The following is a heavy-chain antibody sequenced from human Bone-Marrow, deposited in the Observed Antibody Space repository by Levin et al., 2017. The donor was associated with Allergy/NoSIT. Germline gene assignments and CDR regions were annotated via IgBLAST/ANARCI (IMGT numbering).Heavy chain of an antibody. CDR2: ISSKPDGAAT. CDR3: TTQFQW. CDR1: GFSLSNSW. Sequence: KPGGSLRLSCAASGFSLSNSWMNWVRQAPGKGLEWIGRISSKPDGAATDYAAPLKGRFTISRDDSTNTLYLQMNSLKVEDTATYYCTTQFQWWGQGTLVTVSS. J-gene: IGHJ4*02. V-gene: IGHV3-15*01. D-gene: IGHD6-19*01.